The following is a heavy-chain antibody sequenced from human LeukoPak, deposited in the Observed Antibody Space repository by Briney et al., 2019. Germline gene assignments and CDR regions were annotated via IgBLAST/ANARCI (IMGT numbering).Heavy chain of an antibody. D-gene: IGHD6-6*01. J-gene: IGHJ3*01. CDR1: GGSISSGSYY. Sequence: KPSQTLSLTCTVSGGSISSGSYYWSWIRQPAGKGLEWIGRIYTSGSTNYNPSLKSRVTILVDTSKKQFSLKLSSVTAADTAVYYCASEFSSSTWAFDVWGQGTMVTVSS. CDR3: ASEFSSSTWAFDV. V-gene: IGHV4-61*02. CDR2: IYTSGST.